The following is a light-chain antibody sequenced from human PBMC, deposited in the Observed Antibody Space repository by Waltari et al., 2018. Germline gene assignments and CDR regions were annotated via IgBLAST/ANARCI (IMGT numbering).Light chain of an antibody. CDR1: QDIKTW. CDR3: QQADSFPPLT. Sequence: DIQMSQSSSSVSASLGDRVTITCRASQDIKTWLAWYQHKPGKSPKLLVSAASSLKIGVPSRFSGSGSGTDFTLTISNLQPEDFATYYCQQADSFPPLTFGGGTKVEIK. V-gene: IGKV1-12*01. J-gene: IGKJ4*01. CDR2: AAS.